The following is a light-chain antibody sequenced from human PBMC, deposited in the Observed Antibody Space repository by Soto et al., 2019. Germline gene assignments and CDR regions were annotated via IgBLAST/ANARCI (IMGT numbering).Light chain of an antibody. CDR2: AAS. CDR3: QQLNSYPIT. V-gene: IGKV1-9*01. CDR1: QSVRNW. J-gene: IGKJ5*01. Sequence: DIQMTQSPSAVFASVGDRVTITCRASQSVRNWLAWYQQKPGRAPQLLIYAASTLQSGVPSRFSGSGSGTDFTLTISSLQPEDFATYFCQQLNSYPITFGQGTRLEIK.